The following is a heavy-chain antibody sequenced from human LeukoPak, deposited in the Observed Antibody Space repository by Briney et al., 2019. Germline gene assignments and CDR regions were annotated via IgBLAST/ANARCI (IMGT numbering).Heavy chain of an antibody. D-gene: IGHD2-21*02. CDR3: ARDLIAGDWPYYFDY. Sequence: GGSLRLSWAASGXTFSTYALGWVRQAPGKGLEWVSAISGSGFNTYYADSVKGRFTISRDNSKSTLYLQMNSLRAEDTAIYYCARDLIAGDWPYYFDYWGQGTLVTVSS. J-gene: IGHJ4*02. V-gene: IGHV3-23*01. CDR2: ISGSGFNT. CDR1: GXTFSTYA.